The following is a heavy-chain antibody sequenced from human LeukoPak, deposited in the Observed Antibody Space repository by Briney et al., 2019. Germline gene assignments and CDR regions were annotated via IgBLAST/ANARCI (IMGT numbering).Heavy chain of an antibody. CDR1: GGSFSGYY. J-gene: IGHJ4*02. V-gene: IGHV4-34*01. CDR3: ARDGPGSSGPGYFDY. Sequence: SETLSLTCAVYGGSFSGYYWSWIRQSPGKGLEWIGEINHSGSTNYNPSLKSRVTISVDTSKNQFSLKLSSVTAADTAVYYCARDGPGSSGPGYFDYWGQGTLVTVSS. D-gene: IGHD6-19*01. CDR2: INHSGST.